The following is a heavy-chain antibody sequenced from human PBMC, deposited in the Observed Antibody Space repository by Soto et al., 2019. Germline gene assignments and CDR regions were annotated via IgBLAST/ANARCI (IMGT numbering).Heavy chain of an antibody. CDR1: GGTFSSYT. Sequence: SVKVSCKASGGTFSSYTISWVRQAPGQGLEWMGRIIPILGIANYAQKFQGRVTMTEDTSTDTAYMELSSLRSEDTAVYYCATRDDSCSGGSCYSYYDAFDIWGQGTMVTVSS. CDR2: IIPILGIA. J-gene: IGHJ3*02. CDR3: ATRDDSCSGGSCYSYYDAFDI. D-gene: IGHD2-15*01. V-gene: IGHV1-69*02.